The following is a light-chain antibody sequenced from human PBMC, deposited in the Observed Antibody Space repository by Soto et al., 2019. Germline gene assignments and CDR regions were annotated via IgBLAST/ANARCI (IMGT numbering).Light chain of an antibody. Sequence: DVVMTQSPLSLPVTLGQPASISCRSSQSLLYSDGNTYLIWFQQRPGQSPRRLIYKVSNRDSGVPERFSGSGSGTDFTLKISRVEAEDVGLYYCMQGTHWPYTFDQGTKLEIK. CDR3: MQGTHWPYT. V-gene: IGKV2-30*01. CDR1: QSLLYSDGNTY. J-gene: IGKJ2*01. CDR2: KVS.